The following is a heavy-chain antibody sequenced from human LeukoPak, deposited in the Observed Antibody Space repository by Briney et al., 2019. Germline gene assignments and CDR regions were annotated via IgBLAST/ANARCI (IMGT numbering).Heavy chain of an antibody. J-gene: IGHJ4*02. V-gene: IGHV3-74*01. CDR3: ASKNIAAADDY. CDR2: INSDGSST. D-gene: IGHD6-13*01. CDR1: GLLTFSNKW. Sequence: GGSLRLSCVASGLLTFSNKWMYWVRQAPGKGLVWVSRINSDGSSTTYADSVEGRFTISRDNAKNTLYLQMSSLRAEDTAVYYCASKNIAAADDYWGQGTLVTVSS.